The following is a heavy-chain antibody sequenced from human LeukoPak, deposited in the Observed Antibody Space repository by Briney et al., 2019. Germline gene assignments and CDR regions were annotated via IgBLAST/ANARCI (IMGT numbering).Heavy chain of an antibody. CDR1: GGSIISYY. CDR3: ARDQPAMVRGVNNNWFDT. V-gene: IGHV4-4*07. D-gene: IGHD3-10*01. Sequence: PSDTLSLTRTVSGGSIISYYSSWIRQPAGEGREWIGRIYTSGSTNYNPSLKSRVTMSVDTSKNQFSLKLSSVTAADTAVYYCARDQPAMVRGVNNNWFDTWGQGTLVTVSS. CDR2: IYTSGST. J-gene: IGHJ5*02.